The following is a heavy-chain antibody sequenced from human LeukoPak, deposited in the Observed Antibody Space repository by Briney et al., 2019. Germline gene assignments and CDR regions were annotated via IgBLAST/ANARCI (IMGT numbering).Heavy chain of an antibody. V-gene: IGHV1-46*01. CDR3: ARDPGAAAVYFDY. D-gene: IGHD6-13*01. CDR1: GYTFTSYY. CDR2: INPSGGST. Sequence: AASVKVSCKASGYTFTSYYMHWVRQAPGQGLEWMGMINPSGGSTTYAQKFQGRVTMTRDTSTNTFYMELSGLRSEDTAFYYCARDPGAAAVYFDYWGQGTLVTVSS. J-gene: IGHJ4*02.